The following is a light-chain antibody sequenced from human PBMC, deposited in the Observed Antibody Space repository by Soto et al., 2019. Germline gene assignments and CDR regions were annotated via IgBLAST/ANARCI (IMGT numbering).Light chain of an antibody. CDR1: SSNIGSNT. CDR2: TNN. J-gene: IGLJ2*01. V-gene: IGLV1-44*01. Sequence: QSVLTQPPSASGTPGQGVTISCSGSSSNIGSNTVNWYQHLPGTAPKLLIYTNNQRPSGVPDRFSGSKSGASASLAISGLQSEDEADYYCAAWDDSLNAVVFGGGTKVTVL. CDR3: AAWDDSLNAVV.